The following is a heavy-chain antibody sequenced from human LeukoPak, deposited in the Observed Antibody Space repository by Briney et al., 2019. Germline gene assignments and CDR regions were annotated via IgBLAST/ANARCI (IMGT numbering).Heavy chain of an antibody. CDR2: INANSGTR. CDR1: GFAFSIFA. V-gene: IGHV3-23*01. J-gene: IGHJ5*01. CDR3: ANPISGGLAVTADWFAH. D-gene: IGHD6-19*01. Sequence: GGSLRLSCAASGFAFSIFAMSWLRQATGKGLEWVSTINANSGTRSYAASVRGRFTISSDNSKKTLYLQLKTLRAGVTAVYYCANPISGGLAVTADWFAHWGQGTLVVVSS.